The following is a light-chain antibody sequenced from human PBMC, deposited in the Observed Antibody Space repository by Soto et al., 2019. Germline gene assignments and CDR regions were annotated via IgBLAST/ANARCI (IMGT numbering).Light chain of an antibody. V-gene: IGKV1-8*01. Sequence: AIRVTQSPSSLSAPTGDRVTITCRASQDISSFLAWYQQKPGQAPQLLIYSASTLQSEVPSRFSGSGSGTDFTLTISRRHSEDFATYYCQQYYTYPRACGQGTKVESK. J-gene: IGKJ1*01. CDR3: QQYYTYPRA. CDR2: SAS. CDR1: QDISSF.